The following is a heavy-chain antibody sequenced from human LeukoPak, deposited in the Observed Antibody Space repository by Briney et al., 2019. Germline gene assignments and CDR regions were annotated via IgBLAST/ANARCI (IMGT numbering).Heavy chain of an antibody. D-gene: IGHD3-10*01. J-gene: IGHJ4*02. CDR2: IGGSGAAT. CDR3: AKDGHYGSGSYFDY. CDR1: GFTLRSFA. V-gene: IGHV3-23*01. Sequence: GGSLRLSCAASGFTLRSFAMSWVRQAPGKGLEWVSGIGGSGAATYYADSVRGRFTISRDNSKSTLYLQMNSLRAEDTAVYYCAKDGHYGSGSYFDYWGQGTLVTVSS.